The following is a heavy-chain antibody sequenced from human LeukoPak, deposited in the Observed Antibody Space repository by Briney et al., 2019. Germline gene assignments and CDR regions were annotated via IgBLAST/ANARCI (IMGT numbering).Heavy chain of an antibody. V-gene: IGHV3-7*01. J-gene: IGHJ4*01. CDR2: IKQDGSEK. CDR1: GFIFRNYC. D-gene: IGHD3/OR15-3a*01. Sequence: GGSLRLFCAASGFIFRNYCMSWVRQAPGKGPEWVANIKQDGSEKYYVGSVKGRFYISRNNANNSLDLQMNSQRAEDTAVYYCAREWTGADYWGQGILVTVS. CDR3: AREWTGADY.